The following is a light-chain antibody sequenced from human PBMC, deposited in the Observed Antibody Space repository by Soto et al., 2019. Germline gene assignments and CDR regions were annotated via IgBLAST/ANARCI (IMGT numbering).Light chain of an antibody. CDR1: QSVSNNY. Sequence: EVVLTQSPGTLSLSPGDRATLSCRASQSVSNNYLAWFQQKPGQPPSLLIYGASTRATGTPERFSGSGSGTDFTLTISKLEPEDFAVYYCQQYGSSPRTFGQGTKVEIK. CDR3: QQYGSSPRT. V-gene: IGKV3-20*01. J-gene: IGKJ1*01. CDR2: GAS.